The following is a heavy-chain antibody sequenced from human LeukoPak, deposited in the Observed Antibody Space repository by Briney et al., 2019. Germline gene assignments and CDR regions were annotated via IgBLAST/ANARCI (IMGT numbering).Heavy chain of an antibody. J-gene: IGHJ6*03. D-gene: IGHD6-19*01. CDR1: GYTFTNYG. Sequence: ASVKVSCKASGYTFTNYGISWVRQAPGQGLEWMGWISAYNGNTNYAQKLQGRVTLTTDTSMSTGYMELRSLRSDDTAVYYCARSPIARVAATTPYYMDVWAKGTTVTISS. V-gene: IGHV1-18*01. CDR2: ISAYNGNT. CDR3: ARSPIARVAATTPYYMDV.